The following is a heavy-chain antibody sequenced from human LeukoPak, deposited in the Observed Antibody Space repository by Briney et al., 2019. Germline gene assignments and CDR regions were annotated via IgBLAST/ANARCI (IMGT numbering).Heavy chain of an antibody. V-gene: IGHV1-2*02. CDR1: VYTFTSYY. Sequence: GASVKVSCKASVYTFTSYYMHWVRPAPGQGLAWMGWINPNSGGTNYAQKFQGRVTMTRDTSISTAYMELSRLRSDDTAVYYCARNFGWAVAGNRLDYWGQGTLVTVSS. CDR3: ARNFGWAVAGNRLDY. D-gene: IGHD6-19*01. J-gene: IGHJ4*02. CDR2: INPNSGGT.